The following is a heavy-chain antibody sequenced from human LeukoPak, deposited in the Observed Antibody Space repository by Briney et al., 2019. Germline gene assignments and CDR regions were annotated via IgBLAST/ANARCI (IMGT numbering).Heavy chain of an antibody. J-gene: IGHJ3*02. CDR1: GFTFDSHA. CDR2: ISGAGGHT. D-gene: IGHD3-16*01. Sequence: PGGSLTLSCTASGFTFDSHAMSWVRQAPGKGLEWVSAISGAGGHTYYADTVKGRFTISRDNSKNTLYLQMNSLRAEDTAVYYCARERKWGDAFDIWGQGTMVTVSS. CDR3: ARERKWGDAFDI. V-gene: IGHV3-23*01.